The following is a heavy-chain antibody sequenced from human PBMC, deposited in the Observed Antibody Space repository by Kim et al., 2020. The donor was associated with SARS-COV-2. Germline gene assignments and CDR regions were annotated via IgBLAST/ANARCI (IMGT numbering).Heavy chain of an antibody. J-gene: IGHJ6*02. CDR2: ISWNSGSI. V-gene: IGHV3-9*01. Sequence: GGSLRLSCAASGFTFDDYAMHWVRQAPGKGLEWVSGISWNSGSIGYADSVKGRFTISRDNAKNSLYLQMNSLRAEDTALYYCAKDIRVNYYDSSGYYSNYYYGMDVWGQGTTVTVSS. D-gene: IGHD3-22*01. CDR1: GFTFDDYA. CDR3: AKDIRVNYYDSSGYYSNYYYGMDV.